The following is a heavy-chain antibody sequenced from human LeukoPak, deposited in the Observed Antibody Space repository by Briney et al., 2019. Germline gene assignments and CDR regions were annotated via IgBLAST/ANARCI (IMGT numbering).Heavy chain of an antibody. CDR3: ARVRITMVRGVYSPLDY. Sequence: EASVKVSCKASGYTFTSYAMNWVRQAPGQGLEWMGGIIPIFGTANYAQKFQGRVTITADESTSTAYMGLSSLRSEDTAVYYCARVRITMVRGVYSPLDYWGQGTLVTVSS. CDR2: IIPIFGTA. J-gene: IGHJ4*02. V-gene: IGHV1-69*13. CDR1: GYTFTSYA. D-gene: IGHD3-10*01.